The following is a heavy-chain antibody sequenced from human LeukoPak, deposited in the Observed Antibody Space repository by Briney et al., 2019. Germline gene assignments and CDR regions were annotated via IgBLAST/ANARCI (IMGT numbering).Heavy chain of an antibody. V-gene: IGHV1-69*05. J-gene: IGHJ4*02. Sequence: ASVKVSCKASGGTFSSYAISWVRQAPGQGLEWMGGIIPIFGTANYAQKFQGRVTITTDESTSTAYMELSSLRSEDTAVYYCAKGAPRGYSYGYVDYWGQGTLVTVSS. CDR2: IIPIFGTA. CDR3: AKGAPRGYSYGYVDY. D-gene: IGHD5-18*01. CDR1: GGTFSSYA.